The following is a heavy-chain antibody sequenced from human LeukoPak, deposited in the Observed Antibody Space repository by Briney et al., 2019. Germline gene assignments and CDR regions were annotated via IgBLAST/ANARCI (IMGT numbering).Heavy chain of an antibody. CDR1: GYTLTELS. V-gene: IGHV1-24*01. D-gene: IGHD1-14*01. CDR2: FDPEDGET. J-gene: IGHJ4*02. Sequence: ASVKVSCKVSGYTLTELSMHWVRQAPGKGLEWMGGFDPEDGETIHAQKFQGRVTMTEDTTTDTAYMELSSLRSEDTAVYYCATLGEGNHKSGDYWGQGTLVTVSS. CDR3: ATLGEGNHKSGDY.